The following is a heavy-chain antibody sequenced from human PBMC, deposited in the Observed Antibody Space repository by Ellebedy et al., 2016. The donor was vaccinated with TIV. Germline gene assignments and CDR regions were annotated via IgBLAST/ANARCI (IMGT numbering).Heavy chain of an antibody. CDR3: VASRATMVRSGYNGMDV. J-gene: IGHJ6*02. Sequence: SQTLSLTCXISGDSVSSNTAGWSWIRQSPSRGLEWLGRTYYRSKWYTDYAVSVESRISINPDTSKNQVSLQLNSVTPEDTAVYYCVASRATMVRSGYNGMDVWGQGTTVTVSS. D-gene: IGHD3-10*01. CDR1: GDSVSSNTAG. CDR2: TYYRSKWYT. V-gene: IGHV6-1*01.